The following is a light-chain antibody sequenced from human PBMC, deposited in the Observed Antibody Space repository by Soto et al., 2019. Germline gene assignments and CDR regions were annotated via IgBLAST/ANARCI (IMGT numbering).Light chain of an antibody. Sequence: DIVMTQSPDSLAVSLGERATINCKSSQNVLNRANDKNYIAWYQQKPGQPPKLLIYWASTRASDVPDRFSGSGSATDFTLTISSLQAGDVAVYFCQQYFNTPLTFGGGTKLEIK. V-gene: IGKV4-1*01. CDR2: WAS. CDR3: QQYFNTPLT. CDR1: QNVLNRANDKNY. J-gene: IGKJ4*01.